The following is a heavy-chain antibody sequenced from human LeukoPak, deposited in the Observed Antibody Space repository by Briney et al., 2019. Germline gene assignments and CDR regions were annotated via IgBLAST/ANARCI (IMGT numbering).Heavy chain of an antibody. J-gene: IGHJ4*02. CDR2: ISGGGDGT. V-gene: IGHV3-23*01. CDR3: AKEDGIVGAKELDY. D-gene: IGHD1-26*01. Sequence: PGGSLRLSCAASGFIFSRYAMSWVRQAPGKGLEWVSAISGGGDGTYYADSVKGRFSISRDNSKNTVYLQIYSLRAEDTAVYYCAKEDGIVGAKELDYWGQGTLVTVSS. CDR1: GFIFSRYA.